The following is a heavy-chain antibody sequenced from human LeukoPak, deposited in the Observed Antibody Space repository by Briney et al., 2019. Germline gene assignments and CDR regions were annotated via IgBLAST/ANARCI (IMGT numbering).Heavy chain of an antibody. V-gene: IGHV1-69*13. Sequence: GASVKVSCKASGGTFSSFAISWVRQAPGQGLEWMGGIIPIFGTANYAQKFQGRVTITADESTSTAYMELSSLISEDTAVYYCARREQWLVGDDYWGQGTLVTVSS. J-gene: IGHJ4*02. D-gene: IGHD6-19*01. CDR2: IIPIFGTA. CDR1: GGTFSSFA. CDR3: ARREQWLVGDDY.